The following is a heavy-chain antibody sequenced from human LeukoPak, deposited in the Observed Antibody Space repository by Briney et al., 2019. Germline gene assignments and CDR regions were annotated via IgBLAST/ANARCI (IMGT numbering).Heavy chain of an antibody. J-gene: IGHJ6*03. CDR1: GDSKSNYY. CDR3: ARGMVNTYYYYYYMDV. V-gene: IGHV4-59*01. CDR2: IYYSGIT. Sequence: SETLSLTCTVSGDSKSNYYWSWIRQPPGKGLEWIGYIYYSGITNYNPSLKSRVTISVDTSRIQFSLKLTSVTGADTALYHCARGMVNTYYYYYYMDVWGKGTSVTVSS. D-gene: IGHD2-8*01.